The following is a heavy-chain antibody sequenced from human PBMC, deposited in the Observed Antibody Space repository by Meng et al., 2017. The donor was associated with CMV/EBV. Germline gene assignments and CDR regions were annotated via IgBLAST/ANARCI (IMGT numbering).Heavy chain of an antibody. CDR2: MNPNSGNT. CDR1: GYTFTSYD. V-gene: IGHV1-8*03. Sequence: ASVKVSCKASGYTFTSYDINWVRQATGQGLEWMGWMNPNSGNTGYAQKFQGRVTITRNTSISTAYMELSSLRSEDTAVYYCARGDSSSWYQGELGNWFDPWGQGTLVTVSS. D-gene: IGHD6-13*01. J-gene: IGHJ5*02. CDR3: ARGDSSSWYQGELGNWFDP.